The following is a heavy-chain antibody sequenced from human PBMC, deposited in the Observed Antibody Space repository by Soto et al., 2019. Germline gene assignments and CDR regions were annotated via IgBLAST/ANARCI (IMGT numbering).Heavy chain of an antibody. J-gene: IGHJ3*02. D-gene: IGHD2-8*01. CDR2: IWYDGSNK. CDR3: AREVYCTNGVCYVGGGAFDI. Sequence: QVQLVESGGGVVQPGRSLRLSCAASGFTFSSYGMHWVRQAPGKGLEWVAVIWYDGSNKYYADSVKGRFTISRDNSKNTLYLQMNSLRAEDTAVYYCAREVYCTNGVCYVGGGAFDIWGQGTMVTVSS. V-gene: IGHV3-33*01. CDR1: GFTFSSYG.